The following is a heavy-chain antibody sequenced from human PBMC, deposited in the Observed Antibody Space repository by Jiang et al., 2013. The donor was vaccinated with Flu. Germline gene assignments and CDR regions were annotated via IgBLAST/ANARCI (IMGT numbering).Heavy chain of an antibody. D-gene: IGHD3-16*01. Sequence: QLLESGGGLVQPGGSLRLSCAASGFTFSSYAMSWVRQAPGKGLEWVSTISGSGGKTDYADSVKGRFTISRDNSKNTLYLQMNSLRAEDTAVYYCTKDGGNWYFDLWGRGTLATVSS. CDR2: ISGSGGKT. J-gene: IGHJ2*01. CDR3: TKDGGNWYFDL. CDR1: GFTFSSYA. V-gene: IGHV3-23*01.